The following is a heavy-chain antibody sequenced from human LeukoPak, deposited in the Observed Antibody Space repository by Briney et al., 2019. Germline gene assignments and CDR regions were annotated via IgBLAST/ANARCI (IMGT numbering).Heavy chain of an antibody. CDR3: ARDLCSGGSCYYFQH. J-gene: IGHJ1*01. CDR2: ISSSSSDT. V-gene: IGHV3-11*05. Sequence: PGRSLRLSCAASGFTFSAYYMSWIRQAPGQGLEWVSYISSSSSDTNYADSVKGRFTISRDNAKNSLYLQMNSLRAEDTAVYYCARDLCSGGSCYYFQHWGQGTLVTVSS. CDR1: GFTFSAYY. D-gene: IGHD2-15*01.